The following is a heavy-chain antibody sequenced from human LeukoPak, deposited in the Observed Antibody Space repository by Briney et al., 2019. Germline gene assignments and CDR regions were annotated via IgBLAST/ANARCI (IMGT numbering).Heavy chain of an antibody. D-gene: IGHD2-2*01. J-gene: IGHJ4*02. V-gene: IGHV4-61*02. CDR3: AAEGVVVPAAMYY. CDR2: IYTSGST. CDR1: GCTLSSDSYH. Sequence: PSQTLTLTCTVSGCTLSSDSYHWSWIRQAAGKGLEWIRRIYTSGSTNYNPSLESLVTISVNTTKNQFSLQQSPVTAADRAMYYCAAEGVVVPAAMYYWGQGTLFTVSP.